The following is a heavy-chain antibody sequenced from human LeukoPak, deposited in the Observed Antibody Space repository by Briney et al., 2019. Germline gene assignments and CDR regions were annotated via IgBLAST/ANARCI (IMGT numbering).Heavy chain of an antibody. V-gene: IGHV1-2*02. CDR1: GSSFIDYF. CDR2: INPNTGDT. J-gene: IGHJ5*02. CDR3: ARDGIMGYVQGWFDP. D-gene: IGHD2-8*01. Sequence: ASVTVSFTASGSSFIDYFYHWVRQAPGQGLECMGWINPNTGDTSYVKKCQGRHPMTTNPTISTVYIELSGLNSDDPAIYFCARDGIMGYVQGWFDPWGQGTLGSVST.